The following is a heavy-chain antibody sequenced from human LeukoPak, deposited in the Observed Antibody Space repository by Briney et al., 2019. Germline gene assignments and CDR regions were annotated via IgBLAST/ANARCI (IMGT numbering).Heavy chain of an antibody. Sequence: SEALSLTCTFSGDSITTDTYYWGWIRQPPGEGLEWIGTIYYSGSTFYNPSLKSRVTISVATSKNQFSLKLTSVTAADTAMYYCARERRQPMAARHFDYWGQGTLVTVSS. CDR1: GDSITTDTYY. J-gene: IGHJ4*02. CDR3: ARERRQPMAARHFDY. V-gene: IGHV4-39*07. D-gene: IGHD6-6*01. CDR2: IYYSGST.